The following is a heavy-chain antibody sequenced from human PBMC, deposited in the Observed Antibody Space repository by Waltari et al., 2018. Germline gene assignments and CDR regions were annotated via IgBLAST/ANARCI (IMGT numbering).Heavy chain of an antibody. J-gene: IGHJ4*02. Sequence: EVNLVESGGALVQPGGSLRLSCEASGFSFSDYSMHWVRQAPGKGLEWVSDISSKRGNIDYADSVRGRFTISRDNVENSLHLQMDSLRVEDTAVYYCARGLPGYYFDYWGQGTLVTVSS. CDR2: ISSKRGNI. CDR1: GFSFSDYS. V-gene: IGHV3-48*01. CDR3: ARGLPGYYFDY.